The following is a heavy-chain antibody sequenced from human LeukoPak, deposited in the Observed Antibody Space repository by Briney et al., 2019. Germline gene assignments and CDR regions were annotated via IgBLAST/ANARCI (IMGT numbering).Heavy chain of an antibody. CDR1: RFTFSSYW. CDR2: IKRDGSEM. J-gene: IGHJ4*02. V-gene: IGHV3-7*01. Sequence: GGSLRLSCVASRFTFSSYWMSWVRQAPGKGLEWVANIKRDGSEMYYVDSVKGRFTISRDNAKNSLYLQMNSLRADDTAVYYCARDYQAYWGQGTLVTVSS. CDR3: ARDYQAY. D-gene: IGHD2-2*01.